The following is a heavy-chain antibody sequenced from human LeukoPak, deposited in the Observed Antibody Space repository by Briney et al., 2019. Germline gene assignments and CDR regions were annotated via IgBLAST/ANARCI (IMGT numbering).Heavy chain of an antibody. CDR2: INAGNGNT. CDR1: GYTFTSYA. V-gene: IGHV1-3*01. Sequence: ASVKVSCKASGYTFTSYAMHWVRQAPGQRLEWMGWINAGNGNTKYSQKFQGRVTITRDTSASTAYMELSSLRSEDTAVYYCAREGRETYYYDSSGYYYWGQGTLVTVSS. J-gene: IGHJ4*02. CDR3: AREGRETYYYDSSGYYY. D-gene: IGHD3-22*01.